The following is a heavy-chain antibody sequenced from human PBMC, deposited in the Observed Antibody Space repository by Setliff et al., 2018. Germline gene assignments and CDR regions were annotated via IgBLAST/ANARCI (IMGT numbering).Heavy chain of an antibody. CDR3: ARQPSSGSYYNPRPYYFDY. CDR1: GDSISRSTYY. J-gene: IGHJ4*02. V-gene: IGHV4-39*01. Sequence: PSETLSLTCTVSGDSISRSTYYWGWIRQSPGKGLDWIGTVDHSGNTFYNPSLKSRVTISVDTSKNQLSLNLRSVTAADTAVYYCARQPSSGSYYNPRPYYFDYWGQGTLVTVSS. D-gene: IGHD3-10*01. CDR2: VDHSGNT.